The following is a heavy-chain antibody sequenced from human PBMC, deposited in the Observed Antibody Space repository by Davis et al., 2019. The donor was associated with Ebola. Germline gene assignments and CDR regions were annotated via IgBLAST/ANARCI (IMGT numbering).Heavy chain of an antibody. V-gene: IGHV4-59*08. J-gene: IGHJ4*02. Sequence: MPGGSLRLSCTVSGGSISSYYWSWIRQPPGKGLEWIGYIYYSGSTYYNPSLKSRVTISVDTSKNQFSLKLSSVTAADTAVYYCARAPGGYDETNFDYWGQGTLVTVSS. CDR3: ARAPGGYDETNFDY. D-gene: IGHD5-12*01. CDR2: IYYSGST. CDR1: GGSISSYY.